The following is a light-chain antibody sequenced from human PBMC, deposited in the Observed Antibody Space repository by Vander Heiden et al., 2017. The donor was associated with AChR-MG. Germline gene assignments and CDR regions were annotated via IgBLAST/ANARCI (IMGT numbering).Light chain of an antibody. CDR1: QSVSNS. CDR3: QQRSNWPRT. V-gene: IGKV3-11*01. J-gene: IGKJ4*01. CDR2: DAS. Sequence: ELVVTQSPATLSLSPGERATLPCRASQSVSNSLSWYQRKPGQAPRLLIYDASNRSTGIPARFTGRGSGTDFTLTISSLEPEDVAVYYCQQRSNWPRTFGGGTKVEIK.